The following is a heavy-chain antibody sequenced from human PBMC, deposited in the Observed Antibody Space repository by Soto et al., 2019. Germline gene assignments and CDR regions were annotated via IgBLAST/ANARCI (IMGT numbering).Heavy chain of an antibody. V-gene: IGHV3-33*01. CDR2: IWYDGSNK. D-gene: IGHD6-13*01. CDR1: GFIFSSYG. Sequence: GGSLRLSCAASGFIFSSYGMHWVRHSPGKGLEWVAVIWYDGSNKYYADSVKGRFTISRDNSKNTLYLQMNSLRAEDTAVYYCARDTNGAADGYFEYLGQGTLVNVSS. CDR3: ARDTNGAADGYFEY. J-gene: IGHJ4*02.